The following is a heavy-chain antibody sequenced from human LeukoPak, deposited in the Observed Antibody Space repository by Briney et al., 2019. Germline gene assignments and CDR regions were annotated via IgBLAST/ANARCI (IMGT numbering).Heavy chain of an antibody. J-gene: IGHJ5*01. CDR1: GGTFSSYT. CDR3: AINGRRITIFGVVILDS. Sequence: GASVKVSFKASGGTFSSYTISWGRQAPGQGGEWMGRIIPILGIANYAQKFQGRVTITADKSTSTAYMELSSLRSEDTAVYYCAINGRRITIFGVVILDSWGQGTLVTVSS. D-gene: IGHD3-3*01. CDR2: IIPILGIA. V-gene: IGHV1-69*02.